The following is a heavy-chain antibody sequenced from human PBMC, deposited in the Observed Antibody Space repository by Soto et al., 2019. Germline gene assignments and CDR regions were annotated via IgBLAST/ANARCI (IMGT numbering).Heavy chain of an antibody. CDR3: ARSSGGNFGIIIEGSNWFDP. V-gene: IGHV1-46*01. CDR1: GDTFTSYY. CDR2: INPHGGST. J-gene: IGHJ5*02. D-gene: IGHD3-3*01. Sequence: ASVKVSCKAPGDTFTSYYLNWVRQAPGQGLEWMGVINPHGGSTKYAQKFQGRITMTRDTSRSTVYMELSSLRSDDTAIYYCARSSGGNFGIIIEGSNWFDPWGQGTLVTVS.